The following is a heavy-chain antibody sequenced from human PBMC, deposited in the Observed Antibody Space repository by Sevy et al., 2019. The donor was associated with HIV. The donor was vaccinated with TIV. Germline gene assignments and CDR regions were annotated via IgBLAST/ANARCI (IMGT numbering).Heavy chain of an antibody. V-gene: IGHV4-4*07. Sequence: SETLSLTCTVSGDSISSYYWSWIRQPAGKGLEWIGRIYTSGRTNYNPSLKSRVTMSVDTSQNQFSLKLRSVTAADTAVYFCTRGGVQLWPSGFDYWGQGTLVTVSS. CDR3: TRGGVQLWPSGFDY. CDR1: GDSISSYY. D-gene: IGHD5-18*01. CDR2: IYTSGRT. J-gene: IGHJ4*02.